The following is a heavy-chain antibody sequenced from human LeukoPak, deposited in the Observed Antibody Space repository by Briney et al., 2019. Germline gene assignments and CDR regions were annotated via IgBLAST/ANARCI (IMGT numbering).Heavy chain of an antibody. CDR1: GYTFTSYA. Sequence: ASVKVSCKASGYTFTSYAMNWVRQAPGQGLEWMGGIIPIFGTANYAQKFQGRVTITADESTSTAYMELSSLRSEDTAVNYCARDGPGADAFDIWGQGTMVTVSS. CDR3: ARDGPGADAFDI. CDR2: IIPIFGTA. V-gene: IGHV1-69*13. J-gene: IGHJ3*02.